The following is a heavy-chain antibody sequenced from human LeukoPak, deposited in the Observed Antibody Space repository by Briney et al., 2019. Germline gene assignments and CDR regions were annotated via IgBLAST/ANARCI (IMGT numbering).Heavy chain of an antibody. J-gene: IGHJ4*02. D-gene: IGHD4-17*01. Sequence: GGSLRLSCAASGFTFSSYGMHWVRQAPGKGLEWVAVISYDGSNKYYADSVKGRFTISRDNSKNTLYLQMNSLRAEDTAVYYCARLMTTVTTSAAFDYWGQGTQVTVSS. V-gene: IGHV3-30*03. CDR2: ISYDGSNK. CDR3: ARLMTTVTTSAAFDY. CDR1: GFTFSSYG.